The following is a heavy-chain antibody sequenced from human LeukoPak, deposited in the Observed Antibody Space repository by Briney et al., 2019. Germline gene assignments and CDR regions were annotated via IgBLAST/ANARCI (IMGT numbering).Heavy chain of an antibody. V-gene: IGHV4-59*01. CDR3: ARWGHFDTSGYFVVDY. J-gene: IGHJ4*02. CDR2: IHYGGST. D-gene: IGHD3-22*01. Sequence: SETLSLTCTISDGSISSYYWNWIRQTPGKGLEWIGHIHYGGSTHYNPSIQSRVSISIDTSKKHFSLNLRSVTAVDTAVYYCARWGHFDTSGYFVVDYWGQGTLVTASS. CDR1: DGSISSYY.